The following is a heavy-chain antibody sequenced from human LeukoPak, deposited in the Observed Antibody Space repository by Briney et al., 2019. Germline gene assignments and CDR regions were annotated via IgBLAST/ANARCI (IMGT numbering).Heavy chain of an antibody. D-gene: IGHD3-22*01. CDR2: IKSDGST. V-gene: IGHV3-74*01. Sequence: PGGSLRLSCAASGFTFSTYWMHWVRQAPGKGLVWVSRIKSDGSTNYADSVKGRFTISRDNANNTLSLQMNSLRPEDTGVYYCARAPSEIGGYYPEYFRHWGQRTLVTVSS. J-gene: IGHJ1*01. CDR1: GFTFSTYW. CDR3: ARAPSEIGGYYPEYFRH.